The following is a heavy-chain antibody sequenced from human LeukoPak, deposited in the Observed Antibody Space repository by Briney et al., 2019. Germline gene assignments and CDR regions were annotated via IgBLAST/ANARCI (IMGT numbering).Heavy chain of an antibody. V-gene: IGHV1-69*05. Sequence: GASVKVSCKASGGTFSSYAISWVRQAPGQGLEWMGGIIPIFGTANYAQKFQGRVTITTDESTSTAYMELSSLRSEDTAVYYCARDEGAERGPPPRNYYDSKPRAFDIWGQGTMVTVSS. CDR2: IIPIFGTA. CDR3: ARDEGAERGPPPRNYYDSKPRAFDI. J-gene: IGHJ3*02. CDR1: GGTFSSYA. D-gene: IGHD3-22*01.